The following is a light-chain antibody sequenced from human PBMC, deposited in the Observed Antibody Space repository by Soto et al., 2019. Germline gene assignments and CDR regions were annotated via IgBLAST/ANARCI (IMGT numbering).Light chain of an antibody. CDR1: QGISGA. CDR3: QQFNSYPRT. J-gene: IGKJ2*01. V-gene: IGKV1-13*02. CDR2: DAS. Sequence: AIQLTQSPSSLSASVGDRVTITCRASQGISGALAWYQQKPRKAPKLLIYDASTLGSEVPPRFSGTGSGTDFTLTIISLQPEDFGTYLCQQFNSYPRTFGQGTKLEI.